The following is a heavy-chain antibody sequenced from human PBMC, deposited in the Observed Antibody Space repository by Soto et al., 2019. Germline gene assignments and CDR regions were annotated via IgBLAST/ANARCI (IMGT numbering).Heavy chain of an antibody. CDR1: GFTFSSYS. D-gene: IGHD3-9*01. Sequence: PGESLRLSCAASGFTFSSYSMNWVRQAPGKGLEWVSSISSSSSYIYYADSVKGRFTISRDNAKNSLYLQMNSLRAEDTAVYYCARTLYDILTGSLYGMDVWGQGTTVTVSS. CDR3: ARTLYDILTGSLYGMDV. CDR2: ISSSSSYI. J-gene: IGHJ6*02. V-gene: IGHV3-21*03.